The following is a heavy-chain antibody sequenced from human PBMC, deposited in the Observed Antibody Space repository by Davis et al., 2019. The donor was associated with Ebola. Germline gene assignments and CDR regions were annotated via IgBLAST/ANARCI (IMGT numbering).Heavy chain of an antibody. CDR1: GYTFTNYY. D-gene: IGHD5-12*01. V-gene: IGHV1-46*03. CDR2: INPNDGRT. CDR3: TTPGGQDSGYDVFDI. J-gene: IGHJ3*02. Sequence: ASVKVSCKASGYTFTNYYMHWVRQPPGQGLEWMGMINPNDGRTIYAQKFQGRVTVTRDTSTTTVYMDLSSLRFEDTALYYCTTPGGQDSGYDVFDIWGQGTMVTVSS.